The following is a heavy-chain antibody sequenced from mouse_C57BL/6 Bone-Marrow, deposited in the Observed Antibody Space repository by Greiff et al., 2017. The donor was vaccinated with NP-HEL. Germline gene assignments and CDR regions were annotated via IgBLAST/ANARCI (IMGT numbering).Heavy chain of an antibody. J-gene: IGHJ1*03. CDR2: ISSGSSTI. V-gene: IGHV5-17*01. Sequence: EVKLMESGGGLVKPGGSLKLSCAASGFTFSDYGMHWVRQAPEKGLEWVAYISSGSSTIYYAATVKGRFTISRDNAKNTLFLQMTSLRSEDTAMYYCASLWYFDVWGTGTTVTVSS. CDR3: ASLWYFDV. CDR1: GFTFSDYG.